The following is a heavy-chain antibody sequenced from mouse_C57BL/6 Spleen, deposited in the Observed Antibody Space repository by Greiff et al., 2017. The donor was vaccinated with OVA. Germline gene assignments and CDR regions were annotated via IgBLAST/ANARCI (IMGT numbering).Heavy chain of an antibody. J-gene: IGHJ3*01. CDR2: ISDGGSYT. Sequence: DVKLVESGGGLVKPGGSLKLSCAASGFTFSSYAMTWVRQTPEKRLEWVATISDGGSYTNYTDNVKGRFTLTRDNAKNNLYLQMSHLKSEDTAVYYGARDAYYGNYAGFAYWGQGTLVTVSA. V-gene: IGHV5-4*01. CDR1: GFTFSSYA. CDR3: ARDAYYGNYAGFAY. D-gene: IGHD2-10*01.